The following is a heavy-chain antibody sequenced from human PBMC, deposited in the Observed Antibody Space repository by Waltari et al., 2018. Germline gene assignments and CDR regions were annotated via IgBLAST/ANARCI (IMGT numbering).Heavy chain of an antibody. Sequence: QVQLQESGPGLVKPSETLSLTCTVSGGSISSYYWSWIRQPAGKGLEWLGRIYTSGSTNYNPSLKSRVTMSVDTSKNQFSLKLSSVTAADTAVYYCARDGSVVPAAPYYYYYGMDVWGQGTTVTVSS. CDR2: IYTSGST. V-gene: IGHV4-4*07. CDR3: ARDGSVVPAAPYYYYYGMDV. D-gene: IGHD2-2*01. J-gene: IGHJ6*02. CDR1: GGSISSYY.